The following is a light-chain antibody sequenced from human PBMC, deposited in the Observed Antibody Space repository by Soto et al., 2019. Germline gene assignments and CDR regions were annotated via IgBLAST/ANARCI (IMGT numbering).Light chain of an antibody. CDR2: WAS. Sequence: DIVMTQSPDSLAVSLGERATINCKSSQTFLYNSNYLAWYQQKPGQPPKLLIYWASTRESGVPDRFSGSGSGTDFTLTISSLQAEDVAVYYCQQYYTTPVTFSQGTKVEIK. CDR3: QQYYTTPVT. J-gene: IGKJ1*01. V-gene: IGKV4-1*01. CDR1: QTFLYNSNY.